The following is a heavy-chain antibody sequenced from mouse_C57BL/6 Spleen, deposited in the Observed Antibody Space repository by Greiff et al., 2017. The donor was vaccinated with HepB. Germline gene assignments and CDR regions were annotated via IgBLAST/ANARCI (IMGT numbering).Heavy chain of an antibody. CDR1: GYTFTSYW. D-gene: IGHD2-3*01. CDR3: ARVGSYDGDYGGYFDY. J-gene: IGHJ2*01. V-gene: IGHV1-64*01. Sequence: QVQLQQPGAELVKPGASVKLSCKASGYTFTSYWMHWVKQRPGQGLEWIGMIHPNSGSTNYNEKFKSKATLTVDKSSSTAYMQLSSLTSEDSAVYYWARVGSYDGDYGGYFDYWGQGTTLTVSS. CDR2: IHPNSGST.